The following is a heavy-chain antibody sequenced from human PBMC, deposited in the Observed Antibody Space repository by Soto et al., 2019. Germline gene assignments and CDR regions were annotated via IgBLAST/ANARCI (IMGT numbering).Heavy chain of an antibody. CDR3: ARDTSKGFDY. J-gene: IGHJ4*02. Sequence: ASVQVSCKASGYTFTGYYMHWVRQAPGQGLEWMGWINPTSGGTNYAQKFQGWVTMTRDTSISTAHMELSRLRSDDTAVYYCARDTSKGFDYWGQGTLVTVSS. CDR2: INPTSGGT. D-gene: IGHD3-16*01. CDR1: GYTFTGYY. V-gene: IGHV1-2*04.